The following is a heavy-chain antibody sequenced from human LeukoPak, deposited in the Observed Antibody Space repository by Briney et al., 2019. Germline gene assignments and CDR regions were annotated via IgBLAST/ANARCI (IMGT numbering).Heavy chain of an antibody. CDR1: GFPFSSYW. D-gene: IGHD5-24*01. Sequence: GGSLRLSCVASGFPFSSYWMTWVRQAPGKGLEWVANIKQDGGKKSYVDSVKGRFTISRDNAKNSLYLQMNSLRAEDTVIYYCTRVGYIDEGIDYWGQGTLVTVSS. CDR3: TRVGYIDEGIDY. CDR2: IKQDGGKK. V-gene: IGHV3-7*04. J-gene: IGHJ4*02.